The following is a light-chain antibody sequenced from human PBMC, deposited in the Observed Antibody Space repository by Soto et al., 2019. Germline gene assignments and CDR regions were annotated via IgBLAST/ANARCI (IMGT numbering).Light chain of an antibody. CDR3: CSFAGGSTYVV. J-gene: IGLJ2*01. Sequence: QSALTQPASVSGSPGQSITISCIGTSSDVGIYELVSWYQQLPGKAPKLIIYEVTKRPSGVPNRFSGSKSGNTASLTISGLLAEDEADYHCCSFAGGSTYVVFGGGTKLTVL. CDR1: SSDVGIYEL. V-gene: IGLV2-23*02. CDR2: EVT.